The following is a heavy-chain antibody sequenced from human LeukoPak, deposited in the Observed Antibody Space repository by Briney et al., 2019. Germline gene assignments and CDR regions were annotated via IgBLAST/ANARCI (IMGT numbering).Heavy chain of an antibody. CDR1: GFTFSRYW. CDR3: ARGGGYGGVFDY. D-gene: IGHD5-12*01. Sequence: GGSLRLSCAASGFTFSRYWMSWVRQAPGKGLEWVANIKQDGSQKYYVDSVKGRFTISRDNPKNSLYLQMNSLRAEDTAVYYCARGGGYGGVFDYWGQGSLVTVSS. J-gene: IGHJ4*02. V-gene: IGHV3-7*05. CDR2: IKQDGSQK.